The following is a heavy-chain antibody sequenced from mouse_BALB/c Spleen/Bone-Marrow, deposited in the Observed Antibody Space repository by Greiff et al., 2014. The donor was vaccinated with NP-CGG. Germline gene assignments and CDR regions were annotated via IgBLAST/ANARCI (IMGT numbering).Heavy chain of an antibody. J-gene: IGHJ1*01. CDR2: TNPSNGRA. V-gene: IGHV1S81*02. D-gene: IGHD1-1*01. CDR3: ARYYNYYFDV. Sequence: VQLVESGAEVVKPGASVRLSCKTSGYTFTNYWMHWVKQRPGQGLEWIGDTNPSNGRATYSEKFKSKATLTVDTSSSTAYMQLSSLTSEDSAVYYCARYYNYYFDVWGAGTTVTVSS. CDR1: GYTFTNYW.